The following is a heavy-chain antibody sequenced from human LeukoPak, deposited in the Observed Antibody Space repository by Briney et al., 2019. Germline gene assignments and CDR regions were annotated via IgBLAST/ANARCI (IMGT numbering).Heavy chain of an antibody. Sequence: GGSLRVSCAAYGFSFTNYWMSWVRQAPGMGLEWVAIINQDGSERYYVDSVKGRFTVSRDSAKNSLYLQMNSLRVEDTAVYYCARDKITGASTNDYWGQGTLVTVSS. CDR2: INQDGSER. CDR3: ARDKITGASTNDY. D-gene: IGHD1-14*01. V-gene: IGHV3-7*01. CDR1: GFSFTNYW. J-gene: IGHJ4*02.